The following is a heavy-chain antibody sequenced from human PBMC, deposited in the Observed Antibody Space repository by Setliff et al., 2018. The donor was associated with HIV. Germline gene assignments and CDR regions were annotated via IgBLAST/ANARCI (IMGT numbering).Heavy chain of an antibody. V-gene: IGHV4-39*07. CDR2: IYYSYSGST. Sequence: SETLSLTCTVSAGSISSSNYYWGWIRQPPGKGLEWIGSIYYSYSGSTYYNPSLKSRVTISVDTSKNQFSLKLRSVTAADTAVYYCARVSCSSWYSIPRYYYYSMDVWGNGTTVTVSS. CDR1: AGSISSSNYY. J-gene: IGHJ6*03. D-gene: IGHD6-13*01. CDR3: ARVSCSSWYSIPRYYYYSMDV.